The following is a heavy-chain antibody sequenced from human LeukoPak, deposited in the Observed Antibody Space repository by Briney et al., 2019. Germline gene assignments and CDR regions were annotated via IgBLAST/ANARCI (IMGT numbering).Heavy chain of an antibody. V-gene: IGHV3-23*01. D-gene: IGHD4-17*01. CDR2: ISGSGGST. CDR1: DFTFSSYA. Sequence: GGSLRLSCAASDFTFSSYAMSWVRQAPGKGLEWVSGISGSGGSTCYADSVKGRFTISRDNFRNTLYLQMNSLRAEDTALYYCAKVSCSGDYCAKAQFDYWGQGTLVTVSS. J-gene: IGHJ4*02. CDR3: AKVSCSGDYCAKAQFDY.